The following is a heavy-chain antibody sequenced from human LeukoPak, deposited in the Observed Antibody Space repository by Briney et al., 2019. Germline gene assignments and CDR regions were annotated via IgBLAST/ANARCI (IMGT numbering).Heavy chain of an antibody. V-gene: IGHV3-23*01. CDR1: GFMFHDYA. Sequence: GGSLRLSCAAPGFMFHDYAIHWVRQAPGKGLEWVSSITTSGGSTSYADSVKGRFTISRDNSKNTLYLQMNSLRAEDTALYYCVCYDNAAEYFHYWGQGTLVTVSS. CDR3: VCYDNAAEYFHY. D-gene: IGHD3-22*01. CDR2: ITTSGGST. J-gene: IGHJ1*01.